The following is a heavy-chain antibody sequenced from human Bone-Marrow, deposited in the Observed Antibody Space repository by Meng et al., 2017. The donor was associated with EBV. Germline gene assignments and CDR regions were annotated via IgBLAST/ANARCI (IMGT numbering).Heavy chain of an antibody. CDR2: ISAYNGNT. V-gene: IGHV1-18*01. J-gene: IGHJ5*02. CDR1: GYTFTSYG. Sequence: QVQLVQSGAEVKKPXXSVTVPCKASGYTFTSYGISWVRQAPGQGLEWMGWISAYNGNTNYAQKLQGRVTMTTDTSTSTAYMELRSLRSDDTAVYYCASWDSSGWYTWFDPWGQGTLVYVSS. D-gene: IGHD6-19*01. CDR3: ASWDSSGWYTWFDP.